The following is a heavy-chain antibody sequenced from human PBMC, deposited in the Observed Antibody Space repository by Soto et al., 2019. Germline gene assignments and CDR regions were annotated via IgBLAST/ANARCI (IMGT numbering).Heavy chain of an antibody. CDR2: INVGNGDT. D-gene: IGHD2-15*01. Sequence: GAAVKVSCKTSGFTFSRSAVQWVRQARGQRLEWIGRINVGNGDTNYAQKVQERITITRDMSTSTAYMQLSGLRSEDTAVYYCASELYTRGSCYSFDIWGQGTLVTVSS. J-gene: IGHJ3*02. V-gene: IGHV1-58*01. CDR1: GFTFSRSA. CDR3: ASELYTRGSCYSFDI.